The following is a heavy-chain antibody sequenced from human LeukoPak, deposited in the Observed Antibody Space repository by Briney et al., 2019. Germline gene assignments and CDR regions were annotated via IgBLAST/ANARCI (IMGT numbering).Heavy chain of an antibody. CDR1: GFTASIYY. Sequence: PGGSLRLSCAASGFTASIYYMAWVRQAPGKGLEWVSYLYRDGSTYYADSVKDRFSISRDNSKNTVYLQMNSLRAEDTAVYYCARGPGWNYFDYWGQGTLVTVSS. CDR2: LYRDGST. V-gene: IGHV3-66*01. CDR3: ARGPGWNYFDY. J-gene: IGHJ4*02. D-gene: IGHD2-15*01.